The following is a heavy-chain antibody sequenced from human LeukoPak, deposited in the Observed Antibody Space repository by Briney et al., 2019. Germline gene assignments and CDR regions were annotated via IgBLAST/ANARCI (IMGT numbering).Heavy chain of an antibody. D-gene: IGHD3-10*01. V-gene: IGHV3-48*01. CDR1: GFTFSSYA. CDR2: ISGSSGII. CDR3: ARAGGVHTYGNYFDY. Sequence: GGSLRLSCAASGFTFSSYAMSWVRQAPGKGLEWVSYISGSSGIIDYADSVRGRFTISRDNAKNSLYLQMNSLRAEDTAVYYCARAGGVHTYGNYFDYWGQGTLVTVSS. J-gene: IGHJ4*02.